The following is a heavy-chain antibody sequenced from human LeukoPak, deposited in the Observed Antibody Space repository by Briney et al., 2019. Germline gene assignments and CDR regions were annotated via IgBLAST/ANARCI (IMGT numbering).Heavy chain of an antibody. V-gene: IGHV3-7*01. CDR2: IKQDGSEK. J-gene: IGHJ4*02. CDR3: AREGPQQLVEWGFDY. D-gene: IGHD6-13*01. CDR1: GFTFSSYW. Sequence: PGGSLRLSCAASGFTFSSYWLSWVRQAPGKGLEWVANIKQDGSEKYYVDSVKGRFTISRDNAKNSLYLQMNSLRAEDTAVYYCAREGPQQLVEWGFDYWGQGTLVTVSS.